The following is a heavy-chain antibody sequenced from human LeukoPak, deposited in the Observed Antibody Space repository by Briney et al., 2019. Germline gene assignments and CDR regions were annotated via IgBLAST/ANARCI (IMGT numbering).Heavy chain of an antibody. Sequence: PGRSLRLSCAVSGFTFSSYAMHWVRQAPGKGLEWVAVISYDGSNKYYADSVKGRFTISRDNSKNTLYLQMNSLRAEDTAVYYCARGDIVGAQINSENFDYWGQGTLVTVSS. J-gene: IGHJ4*02. D-gene: IGHD1-26*01. CDR1: GFTFSSYA. CDR2: ISYDGSNK. CDR3: ARGDIVGAQINSENFDY. V-gene: IGHV3-30-3*01.